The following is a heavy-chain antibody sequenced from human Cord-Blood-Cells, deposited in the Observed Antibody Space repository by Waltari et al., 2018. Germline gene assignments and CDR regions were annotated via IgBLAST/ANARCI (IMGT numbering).Heavy chain of an antibody. Sequence: QVQLVQSGAEVKKPGASVKVSCKASGYTFTGYYMHWVRQAPGQGLEWKGGVNPNSGGTKYAQKFQGWVTMTRDTSISTAYMELSRLRSDDTAVYYCARGDSSSYYFDYWGQGTLVTVSS. CDR1: GYTFTGYY. V-gene: IGHV1-2*04. D-gene: IGHD6-6*01. CDR2: VNPNSGGT. CDR3: ARGDSSSYYFDY. J-gene: IGHJ4*02.